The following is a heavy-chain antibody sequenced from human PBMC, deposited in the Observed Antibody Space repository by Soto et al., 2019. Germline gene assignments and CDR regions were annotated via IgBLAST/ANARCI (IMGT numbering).Heavy chain of an antibody. J-gene: IGHJ4*02. Sequence: GWSLRLSCAASGFPFSTYAMSWVRQAPGKGLEWASATSAGGGSTYYADSVKGRFTISRDNSKSTLYLQVDSLRPEDAAVYYCARDTKNSGGQHWAFNYFDSWGQGNMVAVYS. CDR3: ARDTKNSGGQHWAFNYFDS. D-gene: IGHD5-18*01. CDR1: GFPFSTYA. V-gene: IGHV3-23*01. CDR2: TSAGGGST.